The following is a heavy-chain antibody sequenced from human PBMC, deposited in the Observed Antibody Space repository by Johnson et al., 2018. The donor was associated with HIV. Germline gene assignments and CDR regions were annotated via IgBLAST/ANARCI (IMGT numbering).Heavy chain of an antibody. V-gene: IGHV3-20*04. CDR1: GFTFDDYG. CDR3: VRGGSYAGHNSDVFDI. Sequence: VQLVESGGGVVRPGGSLRLSCAASGFTFDDYGMSWVRQAPGKGLEWVSGINWNGGSIGYGDSVKGRFTISRDNAKNSLYLQMKSLKTEDTAVYYCVRGGSYAGHNSDVFDIWGQGTMVTVSS. CDR2: INWNGGSI. D-gene: IGHD3-16*01. J-gene: IGHJ3*02.